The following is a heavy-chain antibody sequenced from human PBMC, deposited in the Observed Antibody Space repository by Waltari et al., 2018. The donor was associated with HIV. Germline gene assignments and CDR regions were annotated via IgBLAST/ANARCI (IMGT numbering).Heavy chain of an antibody. Sequence: EVHLAESGGGLVQPGESLRISCAVSGLSGATSALTWVRQAPGKGLQWVSSIGTSDNSTYYLDSVRGRFLIAIDDSQTTLSLQMDRLTTNDTAVYYCASEAAVSAGPLDSWGQGIAVIVSS. D-gene: IGHD6-19*01. CDR2: IGTSDNST. CDR1: GLSGATSA. J-gene: IGHJ4*02. V-gene: IGHV3-66*01. CDR3: ASEAAVSAGPLDS.